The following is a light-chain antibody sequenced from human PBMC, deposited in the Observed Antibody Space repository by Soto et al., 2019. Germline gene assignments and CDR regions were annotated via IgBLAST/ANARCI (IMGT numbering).Light chain of an antibody. Sequence: EIVMTQSPGTLSVSTGEGATLSCRASQSVDSNLAWYQQKPGQAPRLLIYGASTRATGIPDRFRGSGSGTEFTLTLSSLQSEDFAVYYCQQYDRWPLTFGGGTKVEIK. J-gene: IGKJ4*01. CDR1: QSVDSN. V-gene: IGKV3D-15*01. CDR3: QQYDRWPLT. CDR2: GAS.